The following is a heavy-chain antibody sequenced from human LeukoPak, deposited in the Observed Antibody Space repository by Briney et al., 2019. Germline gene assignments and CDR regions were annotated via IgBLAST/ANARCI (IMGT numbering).Heavy chain of an antibody. D-gene: IGHD3-10*01. CDR3: ARDPGGPLDAFDI. CDR1: GGSFSGYY. Sequence: SETLSLTCAVYGGSFSGYYWSWIRQPPGKGLEWIGEINHSGSTNYNPSLKSRVTISVDRSRNQFSLKLSSVTATDTAVYYCARDPGGPLDAFDIWGQGTMVTVSS. CDR2: INHSGST. V-gene: IGHV4-34*01. J-gene: IGHJ3*02.